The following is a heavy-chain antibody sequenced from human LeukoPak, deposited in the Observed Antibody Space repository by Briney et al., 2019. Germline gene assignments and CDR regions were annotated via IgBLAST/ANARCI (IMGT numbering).Heavy chain of an antibody. Sequence: PGGSLRLSCTASGFTFGDYAMSWFRQAPGKGLEWVGSIRSKAYGGTTEYAASVKGRFTISRDDSKSIAYLQMNSLKTEDTAVYYCTRDAPYYYDSSGYPPLYFDYWGQGTLVTVSS. CDR2: IRSKAYGGTT. J-gene: IGHJ4*02. CDR1: GFTFGDYA. V-gene: IGHV3-49*03. D-gene: IGHD3-22*01. CDR3: TRDAPYYYDSSGYPPLYFDY.